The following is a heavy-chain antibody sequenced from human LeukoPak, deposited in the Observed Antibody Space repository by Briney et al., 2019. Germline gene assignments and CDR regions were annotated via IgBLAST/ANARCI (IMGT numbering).Heavy chain of an antibody. J-gene: IGHJ4*02. V-gene: IGHV3-7*01. CDR2: IKEDGSEK. Sequence: GGSLRLSCAASGFTFSSYWMSWVRQAPGKGLEWVANIKEDGSEKYYVDSVKGRFTISRDNAKNSLYLQMDSLRAEDTAVYYCSSPFRKYISFYYFDYWGQGTLVTVSS. D-gene: IGHD6-6*01. CDR1: GFTFSSYW. CDR3: SSPFRKYISFYYFDY.